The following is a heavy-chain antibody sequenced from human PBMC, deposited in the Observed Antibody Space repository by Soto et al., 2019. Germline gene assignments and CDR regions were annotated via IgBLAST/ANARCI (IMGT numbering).Heavy chain of an antibody. D-gene: IGHD5-18*01. J-gene: IGHJ5*01. V-gene: IGHV4-61*08. CDR3: ARIPVDTYMTYWFDP. CDR1: GDSVTRGDYY. CDR2: IYYSGNT. Sequence: SETLSLTCTVSGDSVTRGDYYWSWIRQPPGKGLEWIGYIYYSGNTNYSPSLKSRVAISLDTSHNQFSLKLSSVTAADTAVYFCARIPVDTYMTYWFDPWGQGTLVTVS.